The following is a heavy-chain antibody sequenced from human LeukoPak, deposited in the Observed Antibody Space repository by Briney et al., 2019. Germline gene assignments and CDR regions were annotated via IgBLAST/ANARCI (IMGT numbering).Heavy chain of an antibody. Sequence: PGGSLRLSCAASGFTFSNAWMSWVRQAPGKGLEWVGRIKSKTDGGTTDYAAPVKGRFTISRDDSKDTLYLQMNNLKTEDTAVYYCHGEQWLAEYYFDYWGQGTLVTVSS. J-gene: IGHJ4*02. CDR3: HGEQWLAEYYFDY. D-gene: IGHD6-19*01. V-gene: IGHV3-15*01. CDR1: GFTFSNAW. CDR2: IKSKTDGGTT.